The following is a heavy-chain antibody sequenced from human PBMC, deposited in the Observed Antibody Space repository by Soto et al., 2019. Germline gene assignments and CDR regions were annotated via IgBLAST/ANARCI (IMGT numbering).Heavy chain of an antibody. CDR2: ISAYNGNT. V-gene: IGHV1-18*01. Sequence: ASVKVSCKASGYTFTSYGISWARQAPGQGLEWMGWISAYNGNTNYAQKLQGRVTMTTDTSTSTAYMELRSLRSDDTAVYYCARDDASHYYDFWSGYYKYYYYGMDVWGQGTTVTVSS. CDR3: ARDDASHYYDFWSGYYKYYYYGMDV. J-gene: IGHJ6*02. CDR1: GYTFTSYG. D-gene: IGHD3-3*01.